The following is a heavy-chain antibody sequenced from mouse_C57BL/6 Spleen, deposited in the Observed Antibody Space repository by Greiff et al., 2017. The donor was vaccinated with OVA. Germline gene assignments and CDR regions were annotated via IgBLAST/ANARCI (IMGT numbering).Heavy chain of an antibody. CDR3: TTGNNLVVDY. Sequence: QVQLQQSGAELVRPGASVTLSCKASGYTFTDYEMHWVKQTPVHGLEWIGAIDPETGGTAYNQKFKGKAILTADKSSSTAYMELRSLTSEDSAVYWCTTGNNLVVDYSGPRAPLSVSS. D-gene: IGHD4-1*01. CDR1: GYTFTDYE. J-gene: IGHJ2*01. V-gene: IGHV1-15*01. CDR2: IDPETGGT.